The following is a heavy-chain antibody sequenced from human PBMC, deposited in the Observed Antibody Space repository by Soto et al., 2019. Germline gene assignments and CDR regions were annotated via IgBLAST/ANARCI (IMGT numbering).Heavy chain of an antibody. CDR1: GYSFTSYW. D-gene: IGHD2-15*01. CDR2: IYPGDSDT. V-gene: IGHV5-51*01. J-gene: IGHJ6*02. CDR3: ARHKIIGYCSGGSCSDTNYGMDV. Sequence: PGESLKISCKGSGYSFTSYWIGWVRQMPGKGLEWMGIIYPGDSDTRYSPSFQGQVTISADKSISTAYLQWSSLKASDTAMYYCARHKIIGYCSGGSCSDTNYGMDVWGQGTTVTVSS.